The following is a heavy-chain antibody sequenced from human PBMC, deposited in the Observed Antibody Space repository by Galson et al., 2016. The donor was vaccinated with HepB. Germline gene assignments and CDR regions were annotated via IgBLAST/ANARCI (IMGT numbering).Heavy chain of an antibody. CDR3: AGASDGIDY. CDR2: IYHSGST. V-gene: IGHV4-4*02. J-gene: IGHJ4*02. D-gene: IGHD1-26*01. CDR1: SDSITNNEW. Sequence: LSLTCAVSSDSITNNEWRSWVRQPQGKGLEWIGEIYHSGSTNYNPSLTGRVTISVDTSKNQFSLRLTSVTAADTAVYYWAGASDGIDYWGQGALVTVSS.